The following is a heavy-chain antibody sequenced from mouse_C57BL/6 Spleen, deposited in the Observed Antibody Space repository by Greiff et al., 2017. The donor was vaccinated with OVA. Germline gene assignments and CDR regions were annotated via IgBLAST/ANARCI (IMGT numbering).Heavy chain of an antibody. CDR2: IYPGDGDT. V-gene: IGHV1-80*01. J-gene: IGHJ1*03. Sequence: VQLQQSGAELVKPGASVKISCKASGYAFSSYWMNWVKQRPGKGLEWIGQIYPGDGDTNYNGKFKGKATLTADKSSSTAYMQLSSLTSEDSAVYFCARGAYDYDGYWYFDVWGTGTTVTVSS. D-gene: IGHD2-4*01. CDR3: ARGAYDYDGYWYFDV. CDR1: GYAFSSYW.